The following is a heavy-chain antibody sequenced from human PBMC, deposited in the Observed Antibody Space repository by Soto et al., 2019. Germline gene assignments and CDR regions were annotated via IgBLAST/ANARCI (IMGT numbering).Heavy chain of an antibody. CDR2: IYPGDSDT. V-gene: IGHV5-51*01. CDR1: GYSFTSYW. D-gene: IGHD2-2*01. J-gene: IGHJ6*02. CDR3: ARHGLGYCSSTSCYAVGRGMDV. Sequence: PGESLKISCKGSGYSFTSYWIGWVRQMPGKGLEWMGIIYPGDSDTRYSPSFQGQVTISADKSISTAYLQWSSLKASDTAMYYCARHGLGYCSSTSCYAVGRGMDVWGQGTTVTVSS.